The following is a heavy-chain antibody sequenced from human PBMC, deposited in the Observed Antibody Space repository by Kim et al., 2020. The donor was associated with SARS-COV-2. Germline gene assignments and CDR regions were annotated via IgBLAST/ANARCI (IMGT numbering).Heavy chain of an antibody. V-gene: IGHV4-39*01. CDR1: GGSISSSSYY. Sequence: SETLSLTCTVSGGSISSSSYYWGWIRQPPGKGLEWIGSIYYSGSTYYNPSLKSRVTISVDTSKNQFSLKLSSVTAADTAVYYCARRLWDWFDPWGQGTLVTVSS. D-gene: IGHD1-26*01. CDR2: IYYSGST. CDR3: ARRLWDWFDP. J-gene: IGHJ5*02.